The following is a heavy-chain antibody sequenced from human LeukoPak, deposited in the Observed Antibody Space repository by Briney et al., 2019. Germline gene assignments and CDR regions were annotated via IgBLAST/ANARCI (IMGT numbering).Heavy chain of an antibody. V-gene: IGHV1-2*06. CDR3: ARVRGVSYWFDP. CDR2: INPNSGGT. D-gene: IGHD3-10*01. Sequence: KPGASVKVSCKASGYTFTGYYMHWVRQAPGQGLEWMGRINPNSGGTNYAQKFQGRVTMTRDTSISTAHMELSRLRSDDTAVYYCARVRGVSYWFDPWGQGTLVTVSS. J-gene: IGHJ5*02. CDR1: GYTFTGYY.